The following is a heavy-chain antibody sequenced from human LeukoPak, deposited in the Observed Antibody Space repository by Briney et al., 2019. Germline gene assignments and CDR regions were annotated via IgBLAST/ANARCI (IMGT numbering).Heavy chain of an antibody. V-gene: IGHV1-18*04. Sequence: AASVKVSCKASGYIFTDYFMHWVRQAPGQGLEWMGWISAYNGNTNYAQKLQGRVTMTTDTSTSTAYMELRSLRSDDTAVYYCARDVWLELGGGWFDPWGQGTLVTVSS. J-gene: IGHJ5*02. CDR1: GYIFTDYF. CDR2: ISAYNGNT. D-gene: IGHD1-7*01. CDR3: ARDVWLELGGGWFDP.